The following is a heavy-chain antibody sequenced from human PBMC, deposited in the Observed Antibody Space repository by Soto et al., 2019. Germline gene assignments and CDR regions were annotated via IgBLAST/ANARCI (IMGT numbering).Heavy chain of an antibody. CDR2: IGTAGDT. Sequence: GGSLRLSCAASGFTFSSYDMHWVRQATGKGLEWVSAIGTAGDTYYPGSVKGRFTISRENAKNSLYLQMNSLRAEDTAVYYCARALWSYYDSSGYLPWDYYYGMDVWGQGTTVTVSS. V-gene: IGHV3-13*01. CDR3: ARALWSYYDSSGYLPWDYYYGMDV. CDR1: GFTFSSYD. J-gene: IGHJ6*02. D-gene: IGHD3-22*01.